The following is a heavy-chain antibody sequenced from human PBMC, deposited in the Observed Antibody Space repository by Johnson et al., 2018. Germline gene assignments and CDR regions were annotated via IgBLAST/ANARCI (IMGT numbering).Heavy chain of an antibody. J-gene: IGHJ3*02. CDR3: ARGGVYYDSSGYYDAFDI. CDR2: MNPNSDNT. V-gene: IGHV1-8*01. CDR1: GYTFTSYD. D-gene: IGHD3-22*01. Sequence: QVQLLESGAEVKKPGASGKVSCKASGYTFTSYDINWVRQATGQGLEWMGWMNPNSDNTGYAQKFQGRVTMTRNTSISTAYMELSSLRSEDTAVYYCARGGVYYDSSGYYDAFDIWGQGTMVTVSS.